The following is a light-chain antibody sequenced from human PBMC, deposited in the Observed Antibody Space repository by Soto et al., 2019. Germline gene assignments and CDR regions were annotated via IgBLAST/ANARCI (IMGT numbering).Light chain of an antibody. V-gene: IGKV3-20*01. CDR3: HQYGGSPPYT. J-gene: IGKJ2*01. CDR2: GAS. Sequence: EIVLTQSPGTLSLSPGERATLSCRASQSISSSYFSWYQQKPGQAPRLLIYGASSSATGIPERFSGSGAGTDFTLTISRLEPADVAVYYCHQYGGSPPYTFGRGTKLEIK. CDR1: QSISSSY.